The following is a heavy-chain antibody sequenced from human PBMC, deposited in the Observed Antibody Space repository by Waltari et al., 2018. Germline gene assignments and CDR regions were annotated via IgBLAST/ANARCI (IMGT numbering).Heavy chain of an antibody. J-gene: IGHJ6*02. V-gene: IGHV3-48*03. Sequence: DVQLADSGGGLVQPGGSLRLSCSASGFNFNSSDTNWVRQAPGKGLEWVSFISSSGTSIYYADSVRGRFTISRDNGKNSLYLQMNSLRPEDTAVYYCAGGEPWPKHYYFYHLDVWGQGTTVTVSS. CDR3: AGGEPWPKHYYFYHLDV. D-gene: IGHD3-16*01. CDR1: GFNFNSSD. CDR2: ISSSGTSI.